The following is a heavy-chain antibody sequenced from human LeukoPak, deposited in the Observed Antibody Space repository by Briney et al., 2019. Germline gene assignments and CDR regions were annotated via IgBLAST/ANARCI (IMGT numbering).Heavy chain of an antibody. CDR2: ISYDEDNK. CDR1: GFPFSYYS. CDR3: AKSPSGRSRISRFDY. J-gene: IGHJ4*02. V-gene: IGHV3-30-3*02. D-gene: IGHD1-26*01. Sequence: PGRSLRLSCAASGFPFSYYSMHWVRQAPGKGLEWVAVISYDEDNKYYADSVKGRFAISRDNSKDTLYLQMNSLRAGDTAVYYCAKSPSGRSRISRFDYWGQGILVTVSS.